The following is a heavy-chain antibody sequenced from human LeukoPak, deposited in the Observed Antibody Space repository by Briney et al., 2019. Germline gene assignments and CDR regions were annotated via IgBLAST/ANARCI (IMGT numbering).Heavy chain of an antibody. CDR2: INPNSGGT. V-gene: IGHV1-2*02. J-gene: IGHJ4*02. Sequence: ASVKVSCKASGYTFTGYYMHCVRQAPGQGLEWMGWINPNSGGTNYAQKFQGRVTMTRDTSISTAYMELSRLRSDDTAVYYCAREIAAAGTFGLDYWGQGTLVTVSS. D-gene: IGHD6-13*01. CDR1: GYTFTGYY. CDR3: AREIAAAGTFGLDY.